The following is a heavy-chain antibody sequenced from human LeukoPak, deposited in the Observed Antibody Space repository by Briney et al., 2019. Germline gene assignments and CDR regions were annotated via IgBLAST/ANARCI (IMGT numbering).Heavy chain of an antibody. CDR3: ARLEHIVVVTAIHY. V-gene: IGHV4-59*05. CDR2: IYYSGST. CDR1: GGSISSYY. J-gene: IGHJ4*02. D-gene: IGHD2-21*02. Sequence: PSETLSLTCTVSGGSISSYYWSWIRQPPGKGLEWIGSIYYSGSTYYNPSLKSRVTISVDTSKNQFSLKLSSVTAADTAVHYCARLEHIVVVTAIHYWGQGTLVTVSS.